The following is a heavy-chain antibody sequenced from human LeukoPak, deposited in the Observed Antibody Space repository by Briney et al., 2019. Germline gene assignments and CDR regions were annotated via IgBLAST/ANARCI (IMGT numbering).Heavy chain of an antibody. J-gene: IGHJ6*02. D-gene: IGHD6-13*01. CDR1: GFTVSTNY. Sequence: GGSLRLSCAASGFTVSTNYMHWVRQAPGKGLEWVAIISYDVNYNYYADSVKGRFTISRDNSKNTLYLQMNSLRAEDTAVYYCAKGIAAAGAHYYYGMDVWGQGTTVTVSS. CDR3: AKGIAAAGAHYYYGMDV. V-gene: IGHV3-30*18. CDR2: ISYDVNYN.